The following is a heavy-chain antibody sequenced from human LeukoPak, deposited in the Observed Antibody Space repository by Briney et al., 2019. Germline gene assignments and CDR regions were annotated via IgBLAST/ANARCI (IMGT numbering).Heavy chain of an antibody. CDR2: ISYDGSNK. CDR3: AASRGDYVWGSYRNNWFDP. CDR1: GFTFSSYA. V-gene: IGHV3-30*04. D-gene: IGHD3-16*02. J-gene: IGHJ5*02. Sequence: GGSLRLFCAASGFTFSSYAMHWVRQAPGKGLEGVAVISYDGSNKYYADSVKGRFTISRDNSKNTLYLQMNSLRAEDTAVYYCAASRGDYVWGSYRNNWFDPWGQGTLVTVSS.